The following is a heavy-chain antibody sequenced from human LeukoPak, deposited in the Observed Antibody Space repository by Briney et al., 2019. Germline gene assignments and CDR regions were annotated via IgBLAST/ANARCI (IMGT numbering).Heavy chain of an antibody. CDR1: GGSISSGGYY. D-gene: IGHD3-3*01. CDR3: ARRFLGTGYYYYMDV. J-gene: IGHJ6*03. CDR2: IYHSGST. Sequence: PQTLSLTCTVSGGSISSGGYYWSWTRQPPGKGLEWIGYIYHSGSTYYNPSLKSRVTISVDRSKNQFSLKLSSVTVADTAVYYCARRFLGTGYYYYMDVWGKGTTVTVSS. V-gene: IGHV4-30-2*01.